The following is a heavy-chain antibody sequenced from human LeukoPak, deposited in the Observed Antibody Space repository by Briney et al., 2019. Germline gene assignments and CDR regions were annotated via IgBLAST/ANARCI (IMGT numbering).Heavy chain of an antibody. J-gene: IGHJ4*02. CDR2: IYPGDSDT. D-gene: IGHD3-3*01. Sequence: GAPLQISCEGSGSIFTNYWIGWVRQLPGKGLKWMGIIYPGDSDTRYSPSFQGQVTISADKSISTAYLQWSSLKASDTAMYYCARREWPSLTVDYWGQGTLVTVSS. CDR1: GSIFTNYW. V-gene: IGHV5-51*01. CDR3: ARREWPSLTVDY.